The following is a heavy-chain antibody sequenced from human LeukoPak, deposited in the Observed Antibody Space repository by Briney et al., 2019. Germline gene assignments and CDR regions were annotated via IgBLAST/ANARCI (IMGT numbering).Heavy chain of an antibody. V-gene: IGHV3-21*01. CDR3: AREAEEAFDY. Sequence: PGGSLRLSCAASGFTFGSYSMNWVRQAPGKGLEWVSSIGGSSTSIYYADSVKGRFTISRDNAKNSLYLQMNRLRAEDTAVYFCAREAEEAFDYWGQGTLVTVSS. CDR1: GFTFGSYS. CDR2: IGGSSTSI. J-gene: IGHJ4*02.